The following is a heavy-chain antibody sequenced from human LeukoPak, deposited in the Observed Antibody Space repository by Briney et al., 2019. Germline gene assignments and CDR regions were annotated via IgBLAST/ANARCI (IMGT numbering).Heavy chain of an antibody. J-gene: IGHJ4*02. V-gene: IGHV3-23*01. CDR1: GFTFRSYA. CDR3: AKDAPVNIVVVPAANS. Sequence: GGSLRLSCAASGFTFRSYAMRWVRQAPGKGLGWVSAISVSGGSTYSADSVKGRFTISRDNSKNTLYLQMNSLRAEDTAVYYCAKDAPVNIVVVPAANSWGQGTLVTVSS. D-gene: IGHD2-2*01. CDR2: ISVSGGST.